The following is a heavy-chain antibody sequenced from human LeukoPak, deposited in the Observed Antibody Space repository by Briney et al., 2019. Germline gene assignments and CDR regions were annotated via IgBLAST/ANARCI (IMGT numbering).Heavy chain of an antibody. J-gene: IGHJ5*02. CDR2: ISAYNGNT. CDR3: ARRLGYCSGGSCYGRDWEINWFDP. CDR1: GYTFTSYG. Sequence: ASVKVSCKASGYTFTSYGISWVRHAPGQGLEWMGWISAYNGNTNYAQKLQGRVTMTTDTSTSTAYMELRSLRSDDTAVYYCARRLGYCSGGSCYGRDWEINWFDPWGQGTLVTVSS. D-gene: IGHD2-15*01. V-gene: IGHV1-18*01.